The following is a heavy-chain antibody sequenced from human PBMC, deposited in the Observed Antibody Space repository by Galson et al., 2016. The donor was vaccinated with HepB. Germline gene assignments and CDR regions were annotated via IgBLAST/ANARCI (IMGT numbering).Heavy chain of an antibody. Sequence: GLEWVTVISYDGSNKYYAASVKGRFTISRDNSKNTLYLQMNSLRAEDTAVYYCAKAGSRAFIVALDYGMDVWGQGTTVTVSS. V-gene: IGHV3-30*18. CDR3: AKAGSRAFIVALDYGMDV. J-gene: IGHJ6*02. CDR2: ISYDGSNK. D-gene: IGHD5-12*01.